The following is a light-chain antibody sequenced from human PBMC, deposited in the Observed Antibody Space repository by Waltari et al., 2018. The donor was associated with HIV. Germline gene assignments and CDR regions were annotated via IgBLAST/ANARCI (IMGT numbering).Light chain of an antibody. Sequence: EIVLTQSPGTLSLSPGDRATLSCRASQSVSRSYLLWYHHKPCPAPRLLIYGGSNRATGKPDRLRGSRSSADFTLTITRLEPQDFAVYYSQQYDNTQTWYSFGQGTKLE. CDR3: QQYDNTQTWYS. CDR1: QSVSRSY. V-gene: IGKV3-20*01. CDR2: GGS. J-gene: IGKJ2*01.